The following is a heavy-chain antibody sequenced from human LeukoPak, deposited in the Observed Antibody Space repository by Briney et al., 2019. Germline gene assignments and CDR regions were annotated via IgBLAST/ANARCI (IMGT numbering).Heavy chain of an antibody. CDR1: GYTFTGYY. D-gene: IGHD4-17*01. V-gene: IGHV1-2*02. Sequence: ASVKVSCKASGYTFTGYYMHWVRQAPGQGLEWMGWINPNSGGTNYAQKFQGRVTMTRDTSISTAYMELSRLRSDDAAVYYCRTDRYGDYGDYIDYWGQGTLVTVSS. CDR3: RTDRYGDYGDYIDY. CDR2: INPNSGGT. J-gene: IGHJ4*02.